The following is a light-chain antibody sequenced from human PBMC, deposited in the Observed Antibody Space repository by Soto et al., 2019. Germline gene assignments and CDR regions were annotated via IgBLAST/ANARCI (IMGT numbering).Light chain of an antibody. J-gene: IGKJ5*01. CDR2: DAS. Sequence: IVLPLSPATLSLSPGERATLSCRASQSVRSYLAGYRQKPGQAPRLLIYDASNRVTGIPARFRGSGSGTDFTLTISSREPDDFAVYYCQQRSNWQITFGQGTRLEIK. CDR1: QSVRSY. CDR3: QQRSNWQIT. V-gene: IGKV3-11*01.